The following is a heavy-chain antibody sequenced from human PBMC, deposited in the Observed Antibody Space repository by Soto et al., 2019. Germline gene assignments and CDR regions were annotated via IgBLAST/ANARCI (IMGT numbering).Heavy chain of an antibody. CDR1: GGTFSTHA. J-gene: IGHJ6*02. CDR3: AREATHFDYTSSHYGMDV. CDR2: TTPMFGRA. Sequence: QVQLVQSGAEVKKPGSSVKVSCEASGGTFSTHAINWVRQAPGQGLEWMGGTTPMFGRATYAQKFQGRVWITADESTSTVYMDLSSLRSEDTAVYYCAREATHFDYTSSHYGMDVWGQGTAVTVSS. D-gene: IGHD6-6*01. V-gene: IGHV1-69*01.